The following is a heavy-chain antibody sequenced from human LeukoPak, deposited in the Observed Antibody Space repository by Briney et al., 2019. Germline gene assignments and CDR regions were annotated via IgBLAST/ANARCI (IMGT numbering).Heavy chain of an antibody. CDR2: IYYSGST. CDR1: GGSISSYY. J-gene: IGHJ6*02. CDR3: ARAPRDYDILAGYYKEYYYYYGMGV. V-gene: IGHV4-59*01. Sequence: SETLSLTCTVSGGSISSYYWSWIRQPPGKGLEWIGYIYYSGSTNYNPSLKSRVTISVDTSKNQFSLKLSSVTAADTAVYYCARAPRDYDILAGYYKEYYYYYGMGVWGQGTTVTVSS. D-gene: IGHD3-9*01.